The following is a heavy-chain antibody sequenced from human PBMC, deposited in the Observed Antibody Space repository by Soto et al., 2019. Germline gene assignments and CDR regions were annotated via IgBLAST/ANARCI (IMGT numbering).Heavy chain of an antibody. Sequence: GGSLRLSCAASGFTFSSYAMSWVRQAPGKGLEWVSAISGSGGSTYYADSVKGRFTISRDNSKNTLYLQMNSLRAEDTAVYYCAKDGVSNYYDSSGPYWGQGXLVTVYS. CDR3: AKDGVSNYYDSSGPY. CDR1: GFTFSSYA. CDR2: ISGSGGST. J-gene: IGHJ4*02. D-gene: IGHD3-22*01. V-gene: IGHV3-23*01.